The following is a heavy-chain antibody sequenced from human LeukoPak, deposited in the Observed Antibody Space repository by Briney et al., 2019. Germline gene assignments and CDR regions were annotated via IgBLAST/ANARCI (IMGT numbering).Heavy chain of an antibody. CDR3: AKITKATTPNY. D-gene: IGHD4-17*01. Sequence: GGSLRLSCAASGLTFSNYAMNWVRQASGRGLEWVSGITDSGRKTYYADSVNGRFSISRDNSKNTVYLQMSDLRAEDTAVYYCAKITKATTPNYWGQGTLVTVSS. V-gene: IGHV3-23*01. CDR2: ITDSGRKT. CDR1: GLTFSNYA. J-gene: IGHJ4*02.